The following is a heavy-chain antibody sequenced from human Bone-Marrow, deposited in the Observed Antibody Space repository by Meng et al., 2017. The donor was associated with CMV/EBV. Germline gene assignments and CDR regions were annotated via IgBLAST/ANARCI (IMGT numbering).Heavy chain of an antibody. CDR1: GYTFTSYG. CDR3: AREVVVVIPDIYYYYGMDV. Sequence: ASVKVSCKASGYTFTSYGISWVRQAPGQGLEWMGWISAYNGNTNYAQKLQGRVTMTTDTSTSTAYMELRSLRSDDTAVYYCAREVVVVIPDIYYYYGMDVWVQGTTVTVSS. D-gene: IGHD2-21*01. CDR2: ISAYNGNT. J-gene: IGHJ6*02. V-gene: IGHV1-18*01.